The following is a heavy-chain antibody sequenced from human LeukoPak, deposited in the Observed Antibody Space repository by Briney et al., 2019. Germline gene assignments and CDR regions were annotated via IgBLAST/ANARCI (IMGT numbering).Heavy chain of an antibody. Sequence: GSSVKVSCKASGGTFSSYAISWVRQAPGQGLEWMGRIIPILGIANYAQKFQGRVTITADKSTSTAYMELSSLRSEDTAVYYCAGGIAVAGTEEYYYYGMDVWGQGTTVTVSS. J-gene: IGHJ6*02. CDR3: AGGIAVAGTEEYYYYGMDV. CDR2: IIPILGIA. CDR1: GGTFSSYA. V-gene: IGHV1-69*04. D-gene: IGHD6-19*01.